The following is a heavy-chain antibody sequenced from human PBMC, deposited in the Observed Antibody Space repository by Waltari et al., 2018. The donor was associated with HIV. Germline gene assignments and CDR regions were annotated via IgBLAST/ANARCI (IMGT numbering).Heavy chain of an antibody. CDR1: GGSISSGSYY. CDR3: ARGIPFFAFDY. V-gene: IGHV4-61*02. CDR2: IYTSGST. J-gene: IGHJ4*02. Sequence: PSQTLSLTCTVSGGSISSGSYYWSWIRQPAGKGLEWIGRIYTSGSTNYNPSLKSRVTISVDTSKNQFSLKLSSVTAADTAVYYCARGIPFFAFDYWGQGTLVTVSS.